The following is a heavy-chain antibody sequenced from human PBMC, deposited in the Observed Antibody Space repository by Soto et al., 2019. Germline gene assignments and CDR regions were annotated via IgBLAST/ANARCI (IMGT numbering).Heavy chain of an antibody. J-gene: IGHJ4*02. CDR3: ARGGLLPDY. Sequence: SETLSLTCAVSGGSIISGGYSWSWIRQPPGKGLEWIGYISHSGSTYFNPSLKSRVTISVDRSKNQFSLKLSSVTAADTAVYYGARGGLLPDYWGQGTLVTVSS. CDR1: GGSIISGGYS. V-gene: IGHV4-30-2*01. CDR2: ISHSGST. D-gene: IGHD6-19*01.